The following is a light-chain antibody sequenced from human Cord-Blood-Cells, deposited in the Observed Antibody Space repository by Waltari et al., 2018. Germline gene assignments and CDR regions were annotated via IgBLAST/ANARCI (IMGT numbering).Light chain of an antibody. CDR1: QSVSSSY. CDR2: GAS. J-gene: IGKJ1*01. CDR3: QQYGSSPPT. Sequence: EIVLTQSPGTLSLSPGERATLSCRARQSVSSSYLAWYQQKPGQAPRLLIYGASSRATGIPDRFSGSGSGTDFTLTINRLEPEDFAVYYCQQYGSSPPTFGQGTKVEIK. V-gene: IGKV3-20*01.